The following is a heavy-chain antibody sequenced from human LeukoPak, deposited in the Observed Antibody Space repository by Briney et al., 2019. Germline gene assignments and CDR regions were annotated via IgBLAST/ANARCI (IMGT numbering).Heavy chain of an antibody. Sequence: PSETLSLTCTVSGYSISSGYYWGWIRQPPGKGLEWIGIIYHRGSTYYNPSLKSRVTISVDTYKKQVSLKLTSVSVADTAVYYCAREGSAGHCTPTTCLGFDSWGQGTPLTVSS. CDR3: AREGSAGHCTPTTCLGFDS. V-gene: IGHV4-38-2*02. J-gene: IGHJ4*02. CDR2: IYHRGST. CDR1: GYSISSGYY. D-gene: IGHD2-2*01.